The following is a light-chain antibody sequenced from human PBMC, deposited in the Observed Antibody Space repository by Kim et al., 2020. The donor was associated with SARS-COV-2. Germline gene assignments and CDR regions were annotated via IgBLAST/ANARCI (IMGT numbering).Light chain of an antibody. CDR2: DAS. V-gene: IGKV3-11*01. Sequence: LSPGESAALPCRASQSVGSYLAWHQQRPGQAPRLLIYDASNRATGIPARFSGSGSGTDFTLTISSLEPEDFAVYYCQQRSNWPPTFGQGTRLEIK. CDR1: QSVGSY. J-gene: IGKJ5*01. CDR3: QQRSNWPPT.